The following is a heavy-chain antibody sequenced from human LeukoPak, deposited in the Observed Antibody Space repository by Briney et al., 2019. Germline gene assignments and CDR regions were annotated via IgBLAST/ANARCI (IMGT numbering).Heavy chain of an antibody. V-gene: IGHV4-38-2*02. CDR3: ARDNIVVVAATKAYYFDY. CDR2: IYYSGST. CDR1: GYSISSGYY. J-gene: IGHJ4*02. Sequence: PSETLSLTCTVSGYSISSGYYWGWIRQPPGKGLEWIGYIYYSGSTNYNPSLKSRVTISVDTSKNQFSLKLSSVTAADTAVYYCARDNIVVVAATKAYYFDYWGQGTLVTVSS. D-gene: IGHD2-15*01.